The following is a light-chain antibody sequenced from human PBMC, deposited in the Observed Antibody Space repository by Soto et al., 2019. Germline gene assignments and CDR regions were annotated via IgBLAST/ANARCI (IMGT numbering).Light chain of an antibody. CDR1: SSDVGGYNY. Sequence: QSALTQPASVSGSPGHSITISFTGTSSDVGGYNYVSWYQQHPGKAPKLMIYEVSNRPSGVSNRFSGSKSGNTASLTISGLQAEDEADYYCSSYTSSSTRVFGGGTKLTVL. J-gene: IGLJ3*02. CDR3: SSYTSSSTRV. CDR2: EVS. V-gene: IGLV2-14*01.